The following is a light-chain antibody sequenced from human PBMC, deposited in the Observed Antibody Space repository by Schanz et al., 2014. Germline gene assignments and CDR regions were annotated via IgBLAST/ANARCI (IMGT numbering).Light chain of an antibody. CDR2: EVS. J-gene: IGLJ1*01. Sequence: QSALTQPASVSGSPGQSITISCTGTYSDVGSYNLVSWYQQYPGKVPKLLIFEVSQRPSGVPDRFSGSKSGNTASLTVSGLQAEDEADYYCSSNGGVNIYVFGTGTKLTVL. CDR1: YSDVGSYNL. V-gene: IGLV2-14*02. CDR3: SSNGGVNIYV.